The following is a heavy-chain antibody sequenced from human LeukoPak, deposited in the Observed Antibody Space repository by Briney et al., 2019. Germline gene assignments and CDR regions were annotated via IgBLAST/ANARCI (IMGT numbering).Heavy chain of an antibody. J-gene: IGHJ4*02. CDR3: AKTGYSSSWDFDY. CDR1: GGTSSSYA. D-gene: IGHD6-13*01. Sequence: ASVKVSCKASGGTSSSYAISWVRQAPGQGLEWMGRIIPILGIANYAQKLQGRVTITADKSTSTAYMELSSLRSEDTAVYYCAKTGYSSSWDFDYWGQGTLVTVSS. CDR2: IIPILGIA. V-gene: IGHV1-69*04.